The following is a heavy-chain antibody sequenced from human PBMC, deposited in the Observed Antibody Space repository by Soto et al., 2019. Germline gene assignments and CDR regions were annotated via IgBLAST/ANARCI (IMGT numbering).Heavy chain of an antibody. CDR2: IYPHDSDA. J-gene: IGHJ4*02. V-gene: IGHV5-51*01. D-gene: IGHD3-10*01. Sequence: GESLKISCKAFGYSFTTYWIGWVRQMPGKGLEWMGFIYPHDSDARYSPSFEGQVTISADKSISTAYLQWSSLKASDTAMYYCARVDYNYGSGSFSYWGRGTLVTVSS. CDR3: ARVDYNYGSGSFSY. CDR1: GYSFTTYW.